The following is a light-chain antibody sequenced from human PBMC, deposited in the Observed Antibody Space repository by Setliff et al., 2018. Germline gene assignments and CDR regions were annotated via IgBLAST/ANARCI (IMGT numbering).Light chain of an antibody. V-gene: IGKV1-5*03. CDR2: EVS. J-gene: IGKJ3*01. Sequence: DIQMTQSPPTLSGSVGDRVTITCRASQSISRWLAWYQVRPGKGPKLLISEVSHLESGVPSRFSGSGYGTQFTLTISSLQPEDSAIYYCQQYDTFFTFGPGTKVDIK. CDR3: QQYDTFFT. CDR1: QSISRW.